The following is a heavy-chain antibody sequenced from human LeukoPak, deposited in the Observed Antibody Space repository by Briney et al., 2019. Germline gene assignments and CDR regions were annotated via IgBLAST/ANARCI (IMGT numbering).Heavy chain of an antibody. Sequence: PSETLSLTCTVSGAXVSRGGYYWSWIRQHPGKGLEWIGFTSYGGGAYYNPSLMSRITMSVDPSQNQFSLKMRDVTAADTAVYFCATAEWENFYFDSWGQGALVAVTS. CDR3: ATAEWENFYFDS. D-gene: IGHD1-26*01. V-gene: IGHV4-31*03. CDR1: GAXVSRGGYY. CDR2: TSYGGGA. J-gene: IGHJ4*02.